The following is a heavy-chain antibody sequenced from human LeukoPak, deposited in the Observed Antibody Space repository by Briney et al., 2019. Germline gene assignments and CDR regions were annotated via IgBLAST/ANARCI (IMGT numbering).Heavy chain of an antibody. CDR3: VYSRAYYSPFDF. J-gene: IGHJ4*02. Sequence: PSETLSLTCTVSGGSISSYFWSWIRQPPGKGLEWIGYIYYSGAINYNPFLKSRVTISVDASKNQFSLNLNSVTAADTAVYFCVYSRAYYSPFDFWGQGTLVTVSS. D-gene: IGHD3-22*01. CDR1: GGSISSYF. V-gene: IGHV4-59*08. CDR2: IYYSGAI.